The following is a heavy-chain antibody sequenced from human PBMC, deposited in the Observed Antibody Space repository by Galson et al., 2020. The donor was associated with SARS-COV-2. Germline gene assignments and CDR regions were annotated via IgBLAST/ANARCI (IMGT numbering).Heavy chain of an antibody. CDR2: IGTAGDT. V-gene: IGHV3-13*01. CDR1: GFTFSSYD. Sequence: GGSLRLSCAASGFTFSSYDMHWVRQATGKGLEWVSAIGTAGDTYYPGSVKGRFTISRENAKNSLYLQMNSLRAGDTAVYYCARGTTTVTHMQYYYYMDVWGKGTTVTVSS. CDR3: ARGTTTVTHMQYYYYMDV. D-gene: IGHD4-4*01. J-gene: IGHJ6*03.